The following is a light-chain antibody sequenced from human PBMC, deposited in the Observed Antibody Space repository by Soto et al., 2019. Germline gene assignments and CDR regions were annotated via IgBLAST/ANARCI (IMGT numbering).Light chain of an antibody. CDR3: QQYNNWPPYT. CDR2: GAS. CDR1: QSVSSN. J-gene: IGKJ2*01. Sequence: EIVMTQSPATLSVSPGERATLSCRASQSVSSNLAWYQQKPGQAPRLLIYGASTRATGIPARFSGSGSGPEFTLTISSLQSEDFAVYYCQQYNNWPPYTFGQGTKVE. V-gene: IGKV3-15*01.